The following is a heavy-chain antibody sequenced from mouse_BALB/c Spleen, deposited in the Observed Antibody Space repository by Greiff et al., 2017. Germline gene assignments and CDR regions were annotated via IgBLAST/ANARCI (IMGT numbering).Heavy chain of an antibody. CDR1: GFTFSNYW. CDR2: IRLKSNNYAT. V-gene: IGHV6-6*02. D-gene: IGHD1-1*01. J-gene: IGHJ2*01. Sequence: DVKLVESGGGLVQPGGSMKLSCVASGFTFSNYWMNWVRQSPEKGLEWVAEIRLKSNNYATHYAESVKGRFTISRDDSKSSVYLQMNNLRAEDTGIYYCTRNYLYFDYWGQGTTLTVSS. CDR3: TRNYLYFDY.